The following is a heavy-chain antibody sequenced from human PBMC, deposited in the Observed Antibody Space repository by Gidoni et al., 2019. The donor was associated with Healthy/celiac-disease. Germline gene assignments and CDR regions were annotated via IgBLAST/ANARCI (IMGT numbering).Heavy chain of an antibody. CDR2: INPNSGGT. Sequence: QVQLVQSGAEVKKPGASVKVSCKASGYTFTGYYMHWVRQAPGQGLEWMGWINPNSGGTNYAQKFQGRVTMTRDTSISTAYMELSRLRSDDTAVYYCARVRWAAARPDGMDVWGQGTTVTVSS. J-gene: IGHJ6*02. D-gene: IGHD6-6*01. V-gene: IGHV1-2*02. CDR1: GYTFTGYY. CDR3: ARVRWAAARPDGMDV.